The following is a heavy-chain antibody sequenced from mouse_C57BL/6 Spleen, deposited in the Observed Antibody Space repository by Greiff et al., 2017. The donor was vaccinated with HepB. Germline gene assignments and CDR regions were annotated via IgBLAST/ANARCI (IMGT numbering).Heavy chain of an antibody. Sequence: VKLMESGAELARPGASVKMSCKASGYTFTSYTMHWVKQRPGQGLEWIGYINPSSGYTKYNQKFKDKATLTADKSSSTAYMQLSSLTSEDSAVYYCARSFITTVVADYWGQGTTLTVSS. CDR2: INPSSGYT. D-gene: IGHD1-1*01. V-gene: IGHV1-4*01. CDR1: GYTFTSYT. CDR3: ARSFITTVVADY. J-gene: IGHJ2*01.